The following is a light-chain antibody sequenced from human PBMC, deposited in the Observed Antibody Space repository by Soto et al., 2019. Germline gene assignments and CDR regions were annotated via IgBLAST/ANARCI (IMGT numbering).Light chain of an antibody. CDR2: KAS. J-gene: IGKJ1*01. V-gene: IGKV1-5*03. CDR3: QQYNSFPT. CDR1: QSISSW. Sequence: DIQMTQCPCTLSASVGDRVTITCRASQSISSWLAWYQQKPGKAPQFLIYKASSLERGVPSRISVCGSGTEFTLAISGLQPDDFATFYCQQYNSFPTFGQGTKVEIK.